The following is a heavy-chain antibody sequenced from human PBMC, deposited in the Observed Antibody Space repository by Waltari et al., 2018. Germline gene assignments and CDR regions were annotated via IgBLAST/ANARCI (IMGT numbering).Heavy chain of an antibody. V-gene: IGHV1-3*01. J-gene: IGHJ3*02. CDR3: ATRGGLHDAFDI. D-gene: IGHD5-12*01. Sequence: QVQLVQSGAEVKKPGASVKVSCKASGYTFTSYAMHWVRQAPGQRLEWMGWINAGKGNKKYSQKFQGRVTITRDTSASTAYMELSSLRAEDTAVYYCATRGGLHDAFDIWGQGTMVTVSS. CDR2: INAGKGNK. CDR1: GYTFTSYA.